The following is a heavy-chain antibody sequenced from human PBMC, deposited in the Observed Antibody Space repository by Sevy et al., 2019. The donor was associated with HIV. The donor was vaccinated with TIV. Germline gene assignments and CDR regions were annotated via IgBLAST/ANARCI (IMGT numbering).Heavy chain of an antibody. J-gene: IGHJ6*03. CDR1: GFTFSSYE. CDR3: ARVVADYGGNDYYYYMDV. D-gene: IGHD4-17*01. CDR2: ISSSGSTI. V-gene: IGHV3-48*03. Sequence: GGSLRLSCAASGFTFSSYEMNWVRQAPGKGLELVSYISSSGSTIYYADSVKGRFTISRDNAKNSLYLQMNSLRAEDTAVYYCARVVADYGGNDYYYYMDVWGKGTTVTVSS.